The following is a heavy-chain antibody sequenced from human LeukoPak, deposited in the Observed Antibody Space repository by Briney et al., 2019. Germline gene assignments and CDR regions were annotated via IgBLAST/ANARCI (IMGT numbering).Heavy chain of an antibody. CDR2: IRGSGGCT. CDR1: GFTFSSYA. D-gene: IGHD6-13*01. J-gene: IGHJ1*01. Sequence: GGSLRLSCAASGFTFSSYALSWGRHAPREGLEWVSAIRGSGGCTYYADSVKGRFTISRDNSKNTMYLQTNSLRAEDTAVYYCAKGISWYFIFLHSGEGTLVTVSS. V-gene: IGHV3-23*01. CDR3: AKGISWYFIFLH.